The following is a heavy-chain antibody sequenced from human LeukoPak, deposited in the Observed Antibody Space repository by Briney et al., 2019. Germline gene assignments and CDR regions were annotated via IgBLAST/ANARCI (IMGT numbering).Heavy chain of an antibody. J-gene: IGHJ4*02. V-gene: IGHV1-2*02. CDR3: ARGDPVAPLPDY. CDR2: INPNSGGT. Sequence: GASVKVSCKASGYTFTGYYMHWVRQAPGQGLEWMGWINPNSGGTKYAQKFQGRVTMTRDTSISTAYMELSTLRSDDTAVYFCARGDPVAPLPDYWGQGTLVTVSS. CDR1: GYTFTGYY.